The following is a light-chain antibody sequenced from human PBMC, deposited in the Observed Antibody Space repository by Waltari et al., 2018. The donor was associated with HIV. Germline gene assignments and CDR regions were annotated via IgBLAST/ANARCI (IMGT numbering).Light chain of an antibody. J-gene: IGKJ1*01. V-gene: IGKV3-20*01. CDR1: LTVRLNQ. CDR2: DAS. CDR3: QCYGVSPGT. Sequence: ELVLTQSPGTLSLSPGERATLSCRASLTVRLNQLAWYQQKPGQAPRLLIYDASRRVTGIPDRFSGSGSGTDFTLTISRLDPEDFAVYYCQCYGVSPGTFGQGTKVEIK.